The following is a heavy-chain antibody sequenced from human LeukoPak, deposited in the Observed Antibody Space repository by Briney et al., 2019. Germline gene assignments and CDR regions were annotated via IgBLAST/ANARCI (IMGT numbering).Heavy chain of an antibody. CDR2: INNDGSST. V-gene: IGHV3-74*01. CDR1: GFYFRSYW. J-gene: IGHJ5*02. D-gene: IGHD4-17*01. CDR3: ARESGNYGDENWFDP. Sequence: GGSLRPSCAASGFYFRSYWMHWVRQPPGKGLVWVSRINNDGSSTRYADSVKGRFTISRDNAKNTVYLQMNSLRAEDTAMYYCARESGNYGDENWFDPWGQGTLVTVSS.